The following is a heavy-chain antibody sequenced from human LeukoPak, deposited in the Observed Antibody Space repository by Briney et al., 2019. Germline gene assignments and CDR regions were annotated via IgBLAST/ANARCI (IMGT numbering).Heavy chain of an antibody. J-gene: IGHJ5*02. CDR1: GFTFKNYA. CDR3: AKMDSGGSYNWFDP. Sequence: GGSLRLSCAASGFTFKNYAMNWVRQSPGQGLEWVSTISGDAVTSWYAYSVKGRFTVSRDNSKNIVFLQMNNLRAEDTAVYYCAKMDSGGSYNWFDPWGQGTLVTVSS. D-gene: IGHD3-22*01. CDR2: ISGDAVTS. V-gene: IGHV3-23*01.